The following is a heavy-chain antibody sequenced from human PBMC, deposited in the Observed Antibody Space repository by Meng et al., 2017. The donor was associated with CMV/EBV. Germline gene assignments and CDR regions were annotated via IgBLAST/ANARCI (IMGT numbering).Heavy chain of an antibody. CDR2: IKSKTDGGTT. J-gene: IGHJ4*02. CDR1: GFTFSNAW. V-gene: IGHV3-15*01. CDR3: TTDSIVGATVFDY. D-gene: IGHD1-26*01. Sequence: GGPLRLSCAASGFTFSNAWMSWVRQAPGKGLEWVGRIKSKTDGGTTDYAAPVKGRFNIPRDDSKNTLYLQMNSLKTEDTAVYYCTTDSIVGATVFDYWGQGTLVTVSS.